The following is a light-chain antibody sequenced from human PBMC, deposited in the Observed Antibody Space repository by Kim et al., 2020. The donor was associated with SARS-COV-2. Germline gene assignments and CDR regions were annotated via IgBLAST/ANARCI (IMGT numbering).Light chain of an antibody. V-gene: IGKV3-11*01. J-gene: IGKJ4*01. CDR1: QSVSSY. CDR3: QQRSNWPLT. CDR2: DAS. Sequence: CPGDRATLSCRASQSVSSYLAWYQQKPGQAPRLLIYDASNRATGIPARFSGSGSGTDFSLTISSLEPEDFAVYYCQQRSNWPLTFGGGTKVDIK.